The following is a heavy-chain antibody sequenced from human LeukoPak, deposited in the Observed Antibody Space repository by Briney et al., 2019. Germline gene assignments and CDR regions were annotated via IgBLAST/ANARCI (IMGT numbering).Heavy chain of an antibody. V-gene: IGHV1-8*02. CDR3: VRCYDYGEKRLDP. J-gene: IGHJ5*02. CDR1: GYPFTAFI. Sequence: ASVKVSCKASGYPFTAFIISWVRQAPGQALEWMGRINPRNDNIDYARKFQGRLTMTTNTSLGAAYMELSSLTSEDTATYYCVRCYDYGEKRLDPWGHGTLVIVSS. CDR2: INPRNDNI. D-gene: IGHD4/OR15-4a*01.